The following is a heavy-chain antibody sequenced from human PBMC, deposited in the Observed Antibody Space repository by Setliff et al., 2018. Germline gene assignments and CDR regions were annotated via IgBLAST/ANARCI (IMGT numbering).Heavy chain of an antibody. Sequence: ASVKVSCKASGYGFTSYGISWVRQAPGQGLEWMGWISPYNGDTSYTQKLQDRVTMTADISTSTASMELRSLTSDDTAIYYCARDTYNPNWYGDRSFEYWGQGTLVTVSS. CDR1: GYGFTSYG. D-gene: IGHD1-1*01. V-gene: IGHV1-18*01. CDR2: ISPYNGDT. CDR3: ARDTYNPNWYGDRSFEY. J-gene: IGHJ4*02.